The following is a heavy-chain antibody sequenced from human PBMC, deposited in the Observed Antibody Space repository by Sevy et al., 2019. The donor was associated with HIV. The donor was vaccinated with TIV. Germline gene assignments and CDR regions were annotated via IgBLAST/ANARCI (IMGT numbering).Heavy chain of an antibody. CDR3: ARDGGTVTTPGYFDY. V-gene: IGHV4-30-2*01. CDR2: IFHTGNT. CDR1: GGSIRSGAYS. Sequence: SETLSLTCTVAGGSIRSGAYSWNWIRQPPGKGLEWIGYIFHTGNTYYNPSLKSRVTISVDRSKNHFSLKMTSVTAADTALYYCARDGGTVTTPGYFDYWGQGTLVTVSS. J-gene: IGHJ4*02. D-gene: IGHD4-17*01.